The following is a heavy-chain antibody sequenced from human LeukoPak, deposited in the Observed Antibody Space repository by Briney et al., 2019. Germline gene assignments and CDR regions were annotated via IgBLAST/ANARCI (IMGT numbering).Heavy chain of an antibody. CDR3: ARVGRGSSGWYGPDY. Sequence: ASETLSLTCAVSGYSINSGYYWGWIRPSPGTGLEWIGSIYHSGSTYYNPSLKSRITISVGTSKNQFSLKLSSVTAADTAVYYCARVGRGSSGWYGPDYWGQGTLVTVSS. D-gene: IGHD6-19*01. V-gene: IGHV4-38-2*01. CDR1: GYSINSGYY. CDR2: IYHSGST. J-gene: IGHJ4*02.